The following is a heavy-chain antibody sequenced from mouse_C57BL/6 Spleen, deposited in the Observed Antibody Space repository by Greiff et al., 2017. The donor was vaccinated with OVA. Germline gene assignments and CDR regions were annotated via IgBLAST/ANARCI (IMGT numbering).Heavy chain of an antibody. Sequence: EVHLVESGGGLVKPGGSLKLSCAASGFTFSDYGMHWVRQAPEKGLEWVAYISSGSSTIYYADTVKGRFTISRDNAKNTLFLQMTSLRSEDTAMYYCARAGFITTVVAHFDVWGTGTTGNVSS. CDR1: GFTFSDYG. D-gene: IGHD1-1*01. CDR2: ISSGSSTI. J-gene: IGHJ1*03. V-gene: IGHV5-17*01. CDR3: ARAGFITTVVAHFDV.